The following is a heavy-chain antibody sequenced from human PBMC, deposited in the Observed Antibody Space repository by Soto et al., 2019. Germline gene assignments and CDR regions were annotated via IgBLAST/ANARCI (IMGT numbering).Heavy chain of an antibody. V-gene: IGHV4-4*01. CDR3: AREKSVTTSAFDI. J-gene: IGHJ3*02. CDR2: IYHSGST. CDR1: SGSISSSNW. D-gene: IGHD4-17*01. Sequence: QVQLQESGPGLVKPSGTLSLTCAVSSGSISSSNWWSWVRQPPGKGLEWIGEIYHSGSTNYNPSLKRRVTTSVDKSKNQFSLKLSSVTAADTAVYCCAREKSVTTSAFDIWGQGTMVTVSS.